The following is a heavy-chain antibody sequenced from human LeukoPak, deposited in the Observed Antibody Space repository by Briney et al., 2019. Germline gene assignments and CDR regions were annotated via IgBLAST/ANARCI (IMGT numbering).Heavy chain of an antibody. CDR3: ASSFPFDY. CDR2: INHSGST. J-gene: IGHJ4*02. V-gene: IGHV4-34*01. CDR1: GGSFSGYY. Sequence: PSETLSLTCAVYGGSFSGYYWSWIRQPPGKGLEWIGEINHSGSTNYNPSLKSRVTISVDTSKNQFSLKLSSVTVAGTAVYYCASSFPFDYWGQGTLVTVSS.